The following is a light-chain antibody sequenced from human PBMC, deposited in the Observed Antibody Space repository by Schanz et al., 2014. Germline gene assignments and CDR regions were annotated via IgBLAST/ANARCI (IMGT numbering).Light chain of an antibody. CDR1: QSIAIF. CDR3: QQSYSTPWT. CDR2: AAS. J-gene: IGKJ1*01. Sequence: IQMTQSPPSLSASVGDSVTITCRASQSIAIFLNWYQQKPGKAPKLLIYAASSLQSGVPSRFSGSGSGTDFTLTITSLQPEDFATYYCQQSYSTPWTFGQGTKVEIK. V-gene: IGKV1-39*01.